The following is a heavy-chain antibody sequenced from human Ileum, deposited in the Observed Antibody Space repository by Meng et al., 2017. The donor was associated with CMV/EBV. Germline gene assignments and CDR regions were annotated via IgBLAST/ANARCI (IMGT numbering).Heavy chain of an antibody. D-gene: IGHD2-2*02. Sequence: GESLKISCAASGFTFSSYWMTWVRQAPGKGLEWVANIKEDGSDKYYVDSVRGRFTISRDNAKNSLYLQMNSLRVEDTAVYYCTRESTSCYRGCYYYGMNVWGQGTTVTVSS. CDR2: IKEDGSDK. CDR3: TRESTSCYRGCYYYGMNV. CDR1: GFTFSSYW. V-gene: IGHV3-7*01. J-gene: IGHJ6*02.